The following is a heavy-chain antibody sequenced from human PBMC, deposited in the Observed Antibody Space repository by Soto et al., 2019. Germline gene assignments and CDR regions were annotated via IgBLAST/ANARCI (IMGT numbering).Heavy chain of an antibody. CDR3: ATIQGTYYYGSGSYYLPY. CDR1: GFTFSSYV. CDR2: ISGSGGST. D-gene: IGHD3-10*01. V-gene: IGHV3-23*01. Sequence: EVQLLESGGGLVQPGGSLRLSCAASGFTFSSYVMSWVRQAPGKGLEWVSAISGSGGSTYYADSVKGRFTISRDNSKNTLYLQMNSLRAEDTAVYYCATIQGTYYYGSGSYYLPYWGQGTLVTVSS. J-gene: IGHJ4*02.